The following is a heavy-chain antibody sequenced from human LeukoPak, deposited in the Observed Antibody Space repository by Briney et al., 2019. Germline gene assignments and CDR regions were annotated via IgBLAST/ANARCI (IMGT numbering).Heavy chain of an antibody. J-gene: IGHJ6*02. Sequence: GSLRLSCAASGFIFDDYAMHWVRQAPGKGLEWVSGISGSGSDTYYADSVKGRFTISRDNSKNTLYLQMNSLRAEDTALYYCAKHGDYYYYGVDVWGQGTTVTVSS. D-gene: IGHD4-17*01. CDR1: GFIFDDYA. CDR3: AKHGDYYYYGVDV. CDR2: ISGSGSDT. V-gene: IGHV3-23*01.